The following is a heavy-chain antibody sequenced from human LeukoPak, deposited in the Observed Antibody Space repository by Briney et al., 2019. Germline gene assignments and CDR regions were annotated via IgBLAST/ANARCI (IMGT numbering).Heavy chain of an antibody. V-gene: IGHV1-46*01. CDR2: INPSGGST. CDR3: ARDHGYCSGGSCYPDVYFDY. Sequence: GASVKVSCKASGYLFTSYYMHWVRQAPGQGLEWMGIINPSGGSTSYAQKFQGRVTMTRDTSTSTVYMELSSLRSEDTAVYYCARDHGYCSGGSCYPDVYFDYWGQGTLVTVSS. CDR1: GYLFTSYY. D-gene: IGHD2-15*01. J-gene: IGHJ4*02.